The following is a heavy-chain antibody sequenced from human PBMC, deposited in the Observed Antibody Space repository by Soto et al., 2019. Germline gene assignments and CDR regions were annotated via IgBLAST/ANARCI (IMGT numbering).Heavy chain of an antibody. Sequence: GGSLRLSCAASGFTFSSYAMHWVRQAPGKGLEYVSAISSSGGSTYYANSVKGRFTISRDNSKNTLYLQMGSLRAEDMAVYYCARDRCSGGSCYYFDYWGQGTLVTVSS. D-gene: IGHD2-15*01. CDR1: GFTFSSYA. CDR2: ISSSGGST. CDR3: ARDRCSGGSCYYFDY. J-gene: IGHJ4*02. V-gene: IGHV3-64*01.